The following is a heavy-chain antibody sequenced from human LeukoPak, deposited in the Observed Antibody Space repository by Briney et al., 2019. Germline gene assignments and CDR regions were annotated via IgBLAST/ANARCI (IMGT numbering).Heavy chain of an antibody. CDR3: ARCADGDCYPGGAFDI. D-gene: IGHD2-21*02. CDR1: GFTFRKYA. J-gene: IGHJ4*02. V-gene: IGHV3-23*01. Sequence: PGGSLRLSCVASGFTFRKYAMSWVRQAPGRGLEWVSAIRGSGESTYYTDSVKGRFIISRDNSKNTLYLQMNSLRAEDTAVYFCARCADGDCYPGGAFDIWGQGTLATVFS. CDR2: IRGSGEST.